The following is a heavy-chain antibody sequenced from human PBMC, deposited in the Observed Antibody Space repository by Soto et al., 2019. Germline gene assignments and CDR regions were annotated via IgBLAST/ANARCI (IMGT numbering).Heavy chain of an antibody. CDR3: ARRATTSAGYFDL. CDR1: GFTFRNYW. V-gene: IGHV3-7*01. CDR2: IKQDGSEK. Sequence: QAGGSLRLSCAASGFTFRNYWMSWVRQAPGKGLEWVANIKQDGSEKNYKDSVKGRLTISRDNAKNSLSLQMNSLRAEDTAVYYCARRATTSAGYFDLWGRGTLVTVS. D-gene: IGHD1-26*01. J-gene: IGHJ2*01.